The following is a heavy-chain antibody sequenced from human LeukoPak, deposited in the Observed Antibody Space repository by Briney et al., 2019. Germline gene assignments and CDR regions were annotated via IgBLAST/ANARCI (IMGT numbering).Heavy chain of an antibody. Sequence: GGSLNLSCAASGFTFSSYAMIWFRQPPGKGLEWASGISSSGGSTYYAESVKGRFTISRDNSKNTLFLQMNSLRAEDTAVYYCAKVTSVGFYYDNSGYFDMWGQGTVVTVSS. J-gene: IGHJ3*02. CDR3: AKVTSVGFYYDNSGYFDM. CDR1: GFTFSSYA. D-gene: IGHD3-22*01. CDR2: ISSSGGST. V-gene: IGHV3-23*01.